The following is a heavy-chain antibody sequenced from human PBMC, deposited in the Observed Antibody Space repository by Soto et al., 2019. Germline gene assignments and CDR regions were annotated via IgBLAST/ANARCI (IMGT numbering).Heavy chain of an antibody. V-gene: IGHV3-30-3*01. J-gene: IGHJ4*02. D-gene: IGHD3-3*01. CDR2: ISYDGSNK. CDR1: VFTFSSYA. Sequence: PWWSLRLSCSASVFTFSSYAMHWFRQAPGKGLEWVAVISYDGSNKYYADSVKGRFTISRDNSKNTLYLQMNSLRAEDTAVYYCASFDPSTIFGVVIIPVHWGQGTLVTVSS. CDR3: ASFDPSTIFGVVIIPVH.